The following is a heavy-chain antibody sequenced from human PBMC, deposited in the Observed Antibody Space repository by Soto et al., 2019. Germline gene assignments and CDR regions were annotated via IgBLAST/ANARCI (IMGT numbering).Heavy chain of an antibody. CDR1: GFTFSSYA. CDR3: AERGLGKGYFDY. CDR2: ISGSDGST. V-gene: IGHV3-23*01. Sequence: EVQLLESGGGLVQPGGSLRLSCAASGFTFSSYAMSWVRQAPGKGLEWVSVISGSDGSTYYADSVKGRFTISRDNSKNPLYLQMNSLGAEDTAVYYCAERGLGKGYFDYWGQGTLVTVSS. D-gene: IGHD3-16*01. J-gene: IGHJ4*02.